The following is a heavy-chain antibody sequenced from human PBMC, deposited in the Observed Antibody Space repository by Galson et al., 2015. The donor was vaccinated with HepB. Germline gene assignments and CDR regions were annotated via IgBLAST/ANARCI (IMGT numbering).Heavy chain of an antibody. CDR3: ARRSGYPGKIVVVAAAYNWFDP. D-gene: IGHD2-15*01. CDR2: IYPGDSYS. CDR1: GYSFTNYW. V-gene: IGHV5-51*01. J-gene: IGHJ5*02. Sequence: QSGAEVKKPGESLKISCQGSGYSFTNYWIGWVRQMPGKGLEWMGIIYPGDSYSRYSPSFQGRVTISADKSISTAYLQWSSLKASDTAMYYCARRSGYPGKIVVVAAAYNWFDPWGQGTLVTVSS.